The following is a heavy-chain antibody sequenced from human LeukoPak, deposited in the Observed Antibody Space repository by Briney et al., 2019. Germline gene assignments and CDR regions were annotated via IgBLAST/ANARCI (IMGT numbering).Heavy chain of an antibody. CDR2: ISYDGSNK. CDR1: GFTFSSYA. D-gene: IGHD3-3*01. V-gene: IGHV3-30*04. Sequence: GGSLRLSCAASGFTFSSYAMHWVRQAPGKGLEWVAVISYDGSNKYYADSVKGRFTISRDNSKNTLYLQMNSLRAEDTAVSYCARDGPLPNSDFWTGGGEGAFDIWGQGTMVTVSS. CDR3: ARDGPLPNSDFWTGGGEGAFDI. J-gene: IGHJ3*02.